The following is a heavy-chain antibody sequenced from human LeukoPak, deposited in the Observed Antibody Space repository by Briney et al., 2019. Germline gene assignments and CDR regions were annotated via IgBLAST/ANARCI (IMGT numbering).Heavy chain of an antibody. CDR2: IYYSGST. Sequence: SETLSLTCTASGGSISSSSYYWGWIRQPPGKGLERIGSIYYSGSTYYNPSLKSRVTISVDTSKNQFSLKLSSVTAADTAVYYCARAAITGTIFYCMDVWGKGTTVTVSS. V-gene: IGHV4-39*07. CDR3: ARAAITGTIFYCMDV. D-gene: IGHD1-7*01. CDR1: GGSISSSSYY. J-gene: IGHJ6*03.